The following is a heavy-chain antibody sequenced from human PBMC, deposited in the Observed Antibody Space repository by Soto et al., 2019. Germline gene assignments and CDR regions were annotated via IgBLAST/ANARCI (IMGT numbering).Heavy chain of an antibody. CDR2: IFHTGNN. D-gene: IGHD3-10*01. CDR3: APIDGVLNY. Sequence: SETLSLTCTVSGDSFSSYYWTWIRQPPGQRLEWVAYIFHTGNNNYNPSLKCRFTISVDTSKNQFSLKLRSVTPADTAVYYCAPIDGVLNYWGQGTLVTVSS. J-gene: IGHJ4*02. V-gene: IGHV4-59*03. CDR1: GDSFSSYY.